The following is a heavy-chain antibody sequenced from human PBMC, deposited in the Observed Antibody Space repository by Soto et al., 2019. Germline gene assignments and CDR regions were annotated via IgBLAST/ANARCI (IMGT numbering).Heavy chain of an antibody. Sequence: SETLSLTCTVSGGSISSYYWSWIRQPPGKGLEWIGYIYYSGSTNYNPSLKSRVTISVDTSKNQFSLKLSSVTAADTAVYYCARDRPVDTAMGGDYYYYGMDVWGQGTTVTVSS. CDR2: IYYSGST. D-gene: IGHD5-18*01. J-gene: IGHJ6*02. CDR3: ARDRPVDTAMGGDYYYYGMDV. CDR1: GGSISSYY. V-gene: IGHV4-59*01.